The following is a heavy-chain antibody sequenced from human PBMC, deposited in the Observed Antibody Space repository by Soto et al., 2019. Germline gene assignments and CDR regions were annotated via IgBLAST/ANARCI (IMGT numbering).Heavy chain of an antibody. CDR1: GFTFSNAW. CDR3: TTGLLRSGSSFIYYYYGMDV. CDR2: IKSKTDGGTT. V-gene: IGHV3-15*01. D-gene: IGHD3-10*01. J-gene: IGHJ6*02. Sequence: GGSLRLSCAASGFTFSNAWMSWVRQAPGKGLEWVGRIKSKTDGGTTDYAAPVKGRFTISRDDSKNTLYLQMNSLKTEDTAVYYCTTGLLRSGSSFIYYYYGMDVWGQGTTVTVSS.